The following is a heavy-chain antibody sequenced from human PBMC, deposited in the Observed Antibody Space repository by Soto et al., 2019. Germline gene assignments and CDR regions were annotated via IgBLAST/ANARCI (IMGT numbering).Heavy chain of an antibody. CDR2: ISGSGGST. D-gene: IGHD6-19*01. Sequence: GGSLRLSCAASGFTFSSYAMSWVRQAPGKGLEWVSAISGSGGSTYYADSVKGRFTISRDNSKNTLYLQMNSLRAEDTAVYYCAKVSGDRYSSGVGYFQHWGQGTLVTVSS. CDR1: GFTFSSYA. V-gene: IGHV3-23*01. CDR3: AKVSGDRYSSGVGYFQH. J-gene: IGHJ1*01.